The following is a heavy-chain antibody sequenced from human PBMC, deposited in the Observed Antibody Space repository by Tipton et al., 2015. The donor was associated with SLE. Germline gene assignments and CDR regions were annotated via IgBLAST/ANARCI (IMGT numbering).Heavy chain of an antibody. CDR1: GGTFSSYA. V-gene: IGHV1-18*01. J-gene: IGHJ4*02. D-gene: IGHD6-25*01. CDR3: ARVSIYRSVPDY. Sequence: QLVQSGAEVKKPGSSVKVSCKASGGTFSSYAISWVRQAPGQGLEWMGWISAYNGNTNYAQKLQGRVTMTTDTSTSTAYMELRSLRSDDTAVYYCARVSIYRSVPDYWGQGTLITVSS. CDR2: ISAYNGNT.